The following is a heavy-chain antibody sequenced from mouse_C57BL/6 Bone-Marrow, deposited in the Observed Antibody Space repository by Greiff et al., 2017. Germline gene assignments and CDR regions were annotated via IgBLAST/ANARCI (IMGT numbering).Heavy chain of an antibody. D-gene: IGHD1-1*01. CDR3: ARLLPYAMDY. Sequence: QVQLKESGPELVKPGASVKISCKASGYAFSSSWMNWVKQRPGKGLEWIGRIYPGDGDTNYNGKFKGKATLTADKSSSTAYMQLSSLTSEDSAVYFCARLLPYAMDYWGQGTSVTVSS. CDR2: IYPGDGDT. CDR1: GYAFSSSW. J-gene: IGHJ4*01. V-gene: IGHV1-82*01.